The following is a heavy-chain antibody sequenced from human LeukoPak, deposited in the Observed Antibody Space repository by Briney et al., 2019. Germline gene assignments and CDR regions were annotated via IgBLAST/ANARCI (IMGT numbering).Heavy chain of an antibody. CDR2: MNPNSGNT. CDR1: GYTFTSYD. V-gene: IGHV1-8*03. J-gene: IGHJ4*02. CDR3: ARGGDYYGSGSYYTGLDY. D-gene: IGHD3-10*01. Sequence: ASVKVSCKASGYTFTSYDINWGRQATGQGVEWMGWMNPNSGNTGYTQKFQGRVTITTNTSISTAYMELSSLRSEDTAVYYCARGGDYYGSGSYYTGLDYWGQGTLVTVSS.